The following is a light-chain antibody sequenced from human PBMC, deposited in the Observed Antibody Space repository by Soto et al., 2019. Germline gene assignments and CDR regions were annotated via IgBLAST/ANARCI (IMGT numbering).Light chain of an antibody. CDR1: SSDIGSYNL. Sequence: QSALTQPASVSGSPGQSITISCTGTSSDIGSYNLVSWYQQHPAKAPKLMIYEGSKRPTGVSNRFSGSKSANTASLTISGLQNEDEAEYYCCSYGVRSTYVFGGGTKLTVL. V-gene: IGLV2-23*01. CDR2: EGS. CDR3: CSYGVRSTYV. J-gene: IGLJ3*02.